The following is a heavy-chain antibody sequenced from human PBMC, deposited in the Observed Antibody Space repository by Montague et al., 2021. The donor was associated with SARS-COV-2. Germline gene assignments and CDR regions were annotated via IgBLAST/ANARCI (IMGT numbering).Heavy chain of an antibody. CDR3: ARVGAYGVVPTPPTFDN. V-gene: IGHV4-59*01. CDR2: IYYSGST. Sequence: SETLSLTCTVSGGSIRSYYWSWIRQPPGKGLEWIGYIYYSGSTNYNPSLKSRVTISVDTSKNQFSLKLSSVTAADTAVYYWARVGAYGVVPTPPTFDNWGQGTLVTVSS. CDR1: GGSIRSYY. D-gene: IGHD4-17*01. J-gene: IGHJ4*02.